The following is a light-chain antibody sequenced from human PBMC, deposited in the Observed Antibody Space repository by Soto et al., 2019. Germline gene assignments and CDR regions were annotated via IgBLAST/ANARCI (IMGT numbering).Light chain of an antibody. CDR3: QQYGSLPWT. CDR2: GAS. Sequence: EIVLTQSPGTLSLSPGERATLSCRASQSVSSSYLAWYQQKPGQAPRLLIYGASNRATGIPDRFSGSGSGTAFTLIISRLEPEDFAVYSCQQYGSLPWTFGQGTKVEIK. V-gene: IGKV3-20*01. CDR1: QSVSSSY. J-gene: IGKJ1*01.